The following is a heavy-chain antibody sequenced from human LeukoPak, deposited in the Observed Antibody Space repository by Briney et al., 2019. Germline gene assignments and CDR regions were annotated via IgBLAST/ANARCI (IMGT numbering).Heavy chain of an antibody. Sequence: SETLSLTCTVSGGAISGYYWSWIRQPPGKGLEWIGYIYYSGSTNYNPSLKSRVTISVDTSKNQFSLKLSSVTAADTAVYYCARGEWDLLFDYWGQGTLVTVSS. CDR3: ARGEWDLLFDY. V-gene: IGHV4-59*01. CDR1: GGAISGYY. CDR2: IYYSGST. J-gene: IGHJ4*02. D-gene: IGHD1-26*01.